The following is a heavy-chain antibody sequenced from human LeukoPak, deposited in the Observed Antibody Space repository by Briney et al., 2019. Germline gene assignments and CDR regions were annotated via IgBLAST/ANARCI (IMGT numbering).Heavy chain of an antibody. CDR1: GYSISSGYY. J-gene: IGHJ4*02. V-gene: IGHV4-38-2*02. D-gene: IGHD2-2*01. Sequence: SETLSLTCTVSGYSISSGYYWGWIRQPPGKGLEWIGSIYHSGSTYYNPSLKSRVTISVDTSKNQFSLKLSSVTAADTAVYYCARRGDCSSTSCYFDYWGQGTLVTVSS. CDR2: IYHSGST. CDR3: ARRGDCSSTSCYFDY.